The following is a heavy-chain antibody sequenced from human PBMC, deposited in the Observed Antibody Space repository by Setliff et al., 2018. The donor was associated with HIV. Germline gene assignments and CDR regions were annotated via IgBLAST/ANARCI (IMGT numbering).Heavy chain of an antibody. D-gene: IGHD2-15*01. J-gene: IGHJ3*02. CDR1: GGSINSGTYY. V-gene: IGHV4-61*09. CDR2: YYITGDT. Sequence: SETLSLTCTVSGGSINSGTYYWSWIRQPAGKGLEWIGHYYITGDTNYNPSLKSRVSISVDTSKNQFSLKLNSVTAAGTAVYYCARGCSGGTCTSDAFGIWGQGTMVTVSS. CDR3: ARGCSGGTCTSDAFGI.